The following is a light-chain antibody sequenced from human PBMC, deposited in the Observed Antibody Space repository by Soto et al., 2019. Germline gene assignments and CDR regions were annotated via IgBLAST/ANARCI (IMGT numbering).Light chain of an antibody. CDR1: QDISRY. V-gene: IGKV1-5*03. CDR3: QQYNSYSVT. Sequence: QLTQSPSSLSASVGDRVTITCRASQDISRYLAWYQQRAGKAPKLLIYKASSLESGVPSRFSGSGSGTEFTLTISSLQPDDFATYYCQQYNSYSVTFGQGTKVEIK. CDR2: KAS. J-gene: IGKJ1*01.